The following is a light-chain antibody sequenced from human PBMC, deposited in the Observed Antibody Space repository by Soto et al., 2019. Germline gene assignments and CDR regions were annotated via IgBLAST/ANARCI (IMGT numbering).Light chain of an antibody. J-gene: IGKJ3*01. V-gene: IGKV1-33*01. CDR1: QNISNY. CDR3: QQYHNLPPFI. CDR2: DAS. Sequence: DIQMTQSPSSLSASVGDRVTITCQASQNISNYLNWYQQKAGKAPKLLIYDASNLETGVPSRFTGSGSGTHFTFTISSLQPEDIATYYCQQYHNLPPFIFGPGTKVDIK.